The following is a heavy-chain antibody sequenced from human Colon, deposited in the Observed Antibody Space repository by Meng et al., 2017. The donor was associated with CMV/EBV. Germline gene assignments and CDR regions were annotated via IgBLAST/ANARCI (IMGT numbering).Heavy chain of an antibody. CDR3: VKDSRDFGSGLNPYHFDS. CDR1: GFTFNNYA. D-gene: IGHD3-10*01. J-gene: IGHJ4*02. CDR2: ISWNSGTA. V-gene: IGHV3-9*01. Sequence: LSLTCAVSGFTFNNYAMHWVRQRPGKGLEWVSGISWNSGTAGYGVSVQGRFTTSRDNAKNSLYLQLNDVRPEDTAFYYCVKDSRDFGSGLNPYHFDSWGQGTLVTVSS.